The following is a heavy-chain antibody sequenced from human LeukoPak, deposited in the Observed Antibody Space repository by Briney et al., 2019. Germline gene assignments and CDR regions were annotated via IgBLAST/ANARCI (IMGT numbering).Heavy chain of an antibody. J-gene: IGHJ6*02. D-gene: IGHD2-2*01. CDR1: GGSISSSNW. CDR3: ARGQYCSSTSCYEGYYYGMDV. Sequence: KPSETLSLTCAVSGGSISSSNWWSWVRQPPGKGLEWIGEIYHSGSTNYNPSLKSRVTISVDKSKNQFSLKLSSVTAADTAVYYCARGQYCSSTSCYEGYYYGMDVWGQGTTVTVSS. V-gene: IGHV4-4*02. CDR2: IYHSGST.